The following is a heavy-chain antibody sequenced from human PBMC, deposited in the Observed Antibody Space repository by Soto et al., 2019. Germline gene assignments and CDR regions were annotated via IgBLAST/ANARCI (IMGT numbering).Heavy chain of an antibody. J-gene: IGHJ4*02. D-gene: IGHD1-7*01. V-gene: IGHV3-66*01. CDR1: GFTVNYNF. CDR3: ARDLGGVNYDY. CDR2: IYRGGDT. Sequence: PGGSLRLSCAASGFTVNYNFMTWVRQAPGRGLDYVSVIYRGGDTYYADSVRGRFTMYRDISDNTLYLHMDSLSAEDTAVYYCARDLGGVNYDYWGQGALVTVSS.